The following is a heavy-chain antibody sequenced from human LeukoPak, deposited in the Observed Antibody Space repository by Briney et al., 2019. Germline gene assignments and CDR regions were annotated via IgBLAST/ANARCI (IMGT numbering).Heavy chain of an antibody. CDR3: ARGPPTYAFDI. Sequence: SQTLSLTCTVSGGSISSGDYYWSWIRQPPGKGLEWIGYIYYSGSTYYNPSLKSRVAISVDTSKNQFSLKLSSVTAADTAVYYCARGPPTYAFDIWGQGTMVTVSS. V-gene: IGHV4-30-4*08. J-gene: IGHJ3*02. CDR1: GGSISSGDYY. CDR2: IYYSGST.